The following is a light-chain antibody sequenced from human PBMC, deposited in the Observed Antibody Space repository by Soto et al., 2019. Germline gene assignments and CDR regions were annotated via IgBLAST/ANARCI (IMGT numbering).Light chain of an antibody. CDR2: DTS. J-gene: IGKJ2*01. V-gene: IGKV3-11*01. Sequence: ELVLTQSPATLSLSPGERATLSCRASQSVAGYLAWYQQKPGQGPRLLIYDTSNRATGAPPRFSGSGSGTDFTLTISSLEPEVFAIYYCQHRSNWRMYTFGQGTKLEIK. CDR1: QSVAGY. CDR3: QHRSNWRMYT.